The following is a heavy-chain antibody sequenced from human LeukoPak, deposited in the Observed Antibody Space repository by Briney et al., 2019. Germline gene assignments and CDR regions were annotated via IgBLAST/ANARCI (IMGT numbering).Heavy chain of an antibody. CDR3: ARGGRQPPVPFYFDY. CDR2: ISYDGSNK. D-gene: IGHD3-16*01. Sequence: SGGSLRLSCAASGFTFSSYAMSWVRQAPGKGLEWVAVISYDGSNKYYADSVKGRFTISRDNSKNTLYLQMNSLRAEDTAVYYCARGGRQPPVPFYFDYWGQGTLVTVSS. J-gene: IGHJ4*02. CDR1: GFTFSSYA. V-gene: IGHV3-30-3*01.